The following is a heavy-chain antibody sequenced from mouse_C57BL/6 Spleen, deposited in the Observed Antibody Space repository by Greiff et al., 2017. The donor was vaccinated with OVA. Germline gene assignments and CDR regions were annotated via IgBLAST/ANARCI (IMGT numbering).Heavy chain of an antibody. CDR2: ISYDGSN. J-gene: IGHJ1*03. Sequence: EVKLQESGPGLVKPSQSLSLTCSVTGYSITSGYYWNWIRQFPGNKLEWMGYISYDGSNNYNPSLKNRISITRDTSKNQFFLKLNSVTTEDTATYYCAREDDYGDWYFDVWGTGTTVTVSS. V-gene: IGHV3-6*01. D-gene: IGHD2-4*01. CDR3: AREDDYGDWYFDV. CDR1: GYSITSGYY.